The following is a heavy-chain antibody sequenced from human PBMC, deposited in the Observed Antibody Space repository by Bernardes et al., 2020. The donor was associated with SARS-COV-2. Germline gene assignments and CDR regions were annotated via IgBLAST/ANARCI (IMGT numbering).Heavy chain of an antibody. CDR3: ARRRYGDFGVDV. V-gene: IGHV5-51*01. CDR1: DYTFTHYW. CDR2: IYPGDSDT. D-gene: IGHD4-17*01. J-gene: IGHJ6*02. Sequence: GASLKISSKGSDYTFTHYWIGWVRHIPGKGLEWMGIIYPGDSDTKYSPSFQGRVTISADKSVNTAYLQWSSLKASDTAIYYCARRRYGDFGVDVWGQGTTVTVSS.